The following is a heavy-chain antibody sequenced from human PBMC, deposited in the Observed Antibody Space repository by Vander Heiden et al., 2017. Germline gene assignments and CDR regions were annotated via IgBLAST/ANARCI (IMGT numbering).Heavy chain of an antibody. CDR2: ISSSSSYI. J-gene: IGHJ6*02. V-gene: IGHV3-21*01. Sequence: EVQLVESGGGLVKPGGSLRLSCAASGFTFSSYSMNWVRQAPGKGLEWVSSISSSSSYIYYADSVKGRVTISRDNAKNSLYLQMNSLRAEDTAVYYCARDRGSGYGYYYYYGMDVWGQGTTVTVSS. CDR3: ARDRGSGYGYYYYYGMDV. D-gene: IGHD3-10*01. CDR1: GFTFSSYS.